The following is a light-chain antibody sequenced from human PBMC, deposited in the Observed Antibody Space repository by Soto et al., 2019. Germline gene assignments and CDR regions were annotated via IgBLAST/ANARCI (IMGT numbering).Light chain of an antibody. CDR3: QQRNNWPIT. J-gene: IGKJ5*01. V-gene: IGKV3-11*01. Sequence: EIVLTQSPVTLSLSPGERATLSCRASQSVSSYLAWYRQKPGQAPRLLIYDASNRATGIPARFSGSGSGTDFTLTISSLEPEDFALYYCQQRNNWPITFGQGTRLEIK. CDR2: DAS. CDR1: QSVSSY.